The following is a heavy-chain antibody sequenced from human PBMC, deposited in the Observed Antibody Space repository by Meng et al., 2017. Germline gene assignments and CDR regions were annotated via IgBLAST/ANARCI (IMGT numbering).Heavy chain of an antibody. CDR3: ARDRWTTVTRSPDY. J-gene: IGHJ4*02. V-gene: IGHV3-7*01. Sequence: GESLKISCAASGFTFSSYWMSWVRQAPGKGLEWVANIKQDGSEKYYVDSVKGRFTISRDNSKNTLYLQMNSLRAEDTAVYYCARDRWTTVTRSPDYWGQGTLVTVSS. D-gene: IGHD4-17*01. CDR1: GFTFSSYW. CDR2: IKQDGSEK.